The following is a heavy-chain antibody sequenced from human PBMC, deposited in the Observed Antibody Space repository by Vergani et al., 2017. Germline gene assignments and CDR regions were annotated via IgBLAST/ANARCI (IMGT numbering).Heavy chain of an antibody. CDR1: GYTFTSYG. V-gene: IGHV1-69*04. D-gene: IGHD1-1*01. Sequence: QVQLVQSGAEVKTPGASVKVSCKASGYTFTSYGISWVRQAPGQGLEWMGRIIPILGIANYAQKFQGRVTITADKSTSTAYMELSSLRAEDTAVYYCAKDPMVKLERRDDAYYYYYGMDVWGQGTTVTVSS. J-gene: IGHJ6*02. CDR2: IIPILGIA. CDR3: AKDPMVKLERRDDAYYYYYGMDV.